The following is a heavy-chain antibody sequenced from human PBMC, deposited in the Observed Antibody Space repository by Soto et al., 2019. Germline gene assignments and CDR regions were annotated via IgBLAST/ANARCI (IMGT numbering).Heavy chain of an antibody. CDR2: IYTSGST. CDR1: GGSIGNYY. J-gene: IGHJ4*02. V-gene: IGHV4-4*07. Sequence: PSETLSLTCTVSGGSIGNYYWTWIRQPAGKGLEWIGRIYTSGSTNYNPSLKSRVTMSVDTSKRQFSLELSSVTAADTAIYYCASRYCSSTACYGYLEYWGQGTLVTVSS. D-gene: IGHD2-2*01. CDR3: ASRYCSSTACYGYLEY.